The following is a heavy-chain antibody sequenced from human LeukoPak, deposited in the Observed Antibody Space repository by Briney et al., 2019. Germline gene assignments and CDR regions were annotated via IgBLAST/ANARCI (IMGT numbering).Heavy chain of an antibody. CDR2: INPKSGGT. CDR3: ARDPSQYYYTDV. Sequence: ASVKVSCKASGYTFTSYGISWVRQAPGQGLEWMGWINPKSGGTKYAQKFQGRFTMTRDTSISTAYMELSRLRSDDTAVYYCARDPSQYYYTDVWGKGTTVIVSS. CDR1: GYTFTSYG. V-gene: IGHV1-2*02. J-gene: IGHJ6*03. D-gene: IGHD6-6*01.